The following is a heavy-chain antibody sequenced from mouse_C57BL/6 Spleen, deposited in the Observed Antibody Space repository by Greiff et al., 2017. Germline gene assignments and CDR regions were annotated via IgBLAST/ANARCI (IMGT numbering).Heavy chain of an antibody. CDR1: GYTFTSYW. CDR3: AREGYDYDGFAY. CDR2: IHPNSGST. D-gene: IGHD2-4*01. J-gene: IGHJ3*01. V-gene: IGHV1-64*01. Sequence: QVQLQQPGAELVKPGASVKLSCKASGYTFTSYWMHWVKQRPGQGLEWIGMIHPNSGSTNYNEKFKSKATLTVEKSSSTAYMQLSSLTSEYSAVYYCAREGYDYDGFAYWGQGALVTVSA.